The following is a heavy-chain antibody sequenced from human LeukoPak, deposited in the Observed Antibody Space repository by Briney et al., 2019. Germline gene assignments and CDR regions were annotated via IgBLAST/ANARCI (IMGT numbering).Heavy chain of an antibody. CDR3: AKMRSYYGSGSPYYFDY. V-gene: IGHV3-23*01. J-gene: IGHJ4*02. Sequence: GGSLRLSCAASGFTFSSYAMSWVRQAPGKGLEWVSAISGSGGSTYYADSVKGWFTISRDNSKTTLYLQMNSLRAEDTAVYYCAKMRSYYGSGSPYYFDYWGQGTLVTVSS. CDR2: ISGSGGST. CDR1: GFTFSSYA. D-gene: IGHD3-10*01.